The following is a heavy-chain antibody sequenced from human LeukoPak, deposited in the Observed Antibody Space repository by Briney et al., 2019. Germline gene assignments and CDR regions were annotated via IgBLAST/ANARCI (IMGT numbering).Heavy chain of an antibody. D-gene: IGHD2-2*01. CDR3: AKDLGPAANYYFDY. J-gene: IGHJ4*02. V-gene: IGHV3-30*18. Sequence: PGGSLRLSCAASGFTFSSYGMHWVRQAPGKGLEWVAVISYDGSNKYYADSVKGRFTISRDNSKNTLYLHMNSLRAEDTAVYYCAKDLGPAANYYFDYWGQGTLVTVSS. CDR1: GFTFSSYG. CDR2: ISYDGSNK.